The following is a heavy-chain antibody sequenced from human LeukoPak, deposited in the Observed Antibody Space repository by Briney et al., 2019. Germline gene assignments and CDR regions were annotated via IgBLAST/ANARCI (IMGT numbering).Heavy chain of an antibody. Sequence: GGSLRLSCAASGFTFSSYGMHWVHQAPGKGLEWVAVISYDGSNKYYADSVKGRFTISRDNSKNTLYLQMNSLRAEDTAVYYCAKVGSRVTSAPDDYWGQGTLVTVSS. CDR3: AKVGSRVTSAPDDY. J-gene: IGHJ4*02. D-gene: IGHD4-17*01. V-gene: IGHV3-30*18. CDR2: ISYDGSNK. CDR1: GFTFSSYG.